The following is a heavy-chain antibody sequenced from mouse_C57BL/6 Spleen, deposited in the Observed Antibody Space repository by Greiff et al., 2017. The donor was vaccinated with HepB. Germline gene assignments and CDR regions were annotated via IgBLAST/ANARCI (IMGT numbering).Heavy chain of an antibody. CDR1: GYTFTDYE. V-gene: IGHV1-15*01. CDR3: TRKCEGYDAMDY. CDR2: IDPETGGT. Sequence: VQLQQSGAELVRPGASVTLSCKASGYTFTDYEMHWVKQTPVHGLEWIGAIDPETGGTAYNQKFKGKAILTADKSSSTAYMELRSLTSEDSAVYYCTRKCEGYDAMDYWGQGTSVTVS. J-gene: IGHJ4*01.